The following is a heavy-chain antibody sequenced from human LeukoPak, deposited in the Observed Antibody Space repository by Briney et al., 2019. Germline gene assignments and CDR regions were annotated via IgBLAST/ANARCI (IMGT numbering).Heavy chain of an antibody. CDR2: INHSGST. CDR1: GGSFSGYY. D-gene: IGHD3-9*01. J-gene: IGHJ4*02. V-gene: IGHV4-34*01. CDR3: ARGLDILTGYYYFDY. Sequence: PSETLSLTCAVYGGSFSGYYWSWIRQPPGKGLEWIGEINHSGSTNYNPSLKSRVTISVDTSKNQFSLKLSSVTAADTAVYHCARGLDILTGYYYFDYWGQGTLVTVSS.